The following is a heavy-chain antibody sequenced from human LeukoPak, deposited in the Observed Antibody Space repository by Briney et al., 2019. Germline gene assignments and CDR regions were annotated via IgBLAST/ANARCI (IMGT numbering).Heavy chain of an antibody. J-gene: IGHJ6*02. Sequence: ASVKVSCKASGYTFTSYAMNWVRQAPGQGLEWMRWINTNTGNPTYAQGFTGRFVFSLGTSVSTAYLQISSLKAEDTAVYYCARDPQQLSRDYYYGMDVWGQGTTVTVSS. CDR2: INTNTGNP. D-gene: IGHD6-13*01. CDR1: GYTFTSYA. CDR3: ARDPQQLSRDYYYGMDV. V-gene: IGHV7-4-1*02.